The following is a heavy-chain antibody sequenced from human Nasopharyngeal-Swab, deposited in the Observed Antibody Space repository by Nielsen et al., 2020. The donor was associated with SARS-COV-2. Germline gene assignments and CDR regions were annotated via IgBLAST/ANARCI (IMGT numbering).Heavy chain of an antibody. D-gene: IGHD6-19*01. V-gene: IGHV3-49*03. CDR3: TRDPGQWLAPHFYYYMDV. Sequence: GGSLRLSCTASGFTFNDYALSWFRQAQGKGLEWVRFIRSKAPGGSTEYAASVKDRFTMSRDDSKSIAYLEMNSLKTEDTAVYYCTRDPGQWLAPHFYYYMDVWGKGTTVTVSS. J-gene: IGHJ6*03. CDR2: IRSKAPGGST. CDR1: GFTFNDYA.